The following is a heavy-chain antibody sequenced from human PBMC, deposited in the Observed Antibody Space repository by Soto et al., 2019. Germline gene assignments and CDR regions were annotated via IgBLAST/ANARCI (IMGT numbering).Heavy chain of an antibody. D-gene: IGHD1-26*01. CDR3: ASSVLVPSTMNYFDF. J-gene: IGHJ4*02. V-gene: IGHV5-51*01. CDR2: IYPVDFDT. CDR1: GYSFTNYY. Sequence: GESLKISCSAPGYSFTNYYLAWVRQVPGKGLEWMGIIYPVDFDTRYSPSFQGQVTISVDRSIRTAYLQWDSLKASDTAMYYCASSVLVPSTMNYFDFWGQGTLVTVSS.